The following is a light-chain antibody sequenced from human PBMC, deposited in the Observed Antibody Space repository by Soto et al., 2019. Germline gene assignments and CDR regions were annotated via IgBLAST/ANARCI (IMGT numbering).Light chain of an antibody. CDR3: QQRSNWTIT. V-gene: IGKV3-11*01. J-gene: IGKJ5*01. CDR1: RSVISY. Sequence: EIVLTPCPVTLSLSRGDSATLPFRATRSVISYLAWYQQKPGQAPRLLIYDASSRPTDIPARFSVIGSGTDFTLTLSCLENEDFALYDGQQRSNWTITFGQGTRLEIK. CDR2: DAS.